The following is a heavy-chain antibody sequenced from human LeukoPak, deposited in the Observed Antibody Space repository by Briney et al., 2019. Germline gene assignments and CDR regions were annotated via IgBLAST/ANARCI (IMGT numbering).Heavy chain of an antibody. D-gene: IGHD2-2*01. CDR2: IYWNGGST. CDR1: GFGFAEYA. Sequence: GRSLRLSCEASGFGFAEYAISWVRQAPGEGVESGSSIYWNGGSTGYAASMKARFTTARDNAKKTLHLQMNSLRAEDTALFYCASGRDVVVVPAALDYWGQGTLVTVSS. J-gene: IGHJ4*02. CDR3: ASGRDVVVVPAALDY. V-gene: IGHV3-20*04.